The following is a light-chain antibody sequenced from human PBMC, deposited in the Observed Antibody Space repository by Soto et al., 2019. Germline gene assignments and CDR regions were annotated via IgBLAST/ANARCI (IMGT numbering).Light chain of an antibody. V-gene: IGKV3-20*01. CDR2: GAS. J-gene: IGKJ1*01. Sequence: IVLTQSPGTLSLSPGERATLSCRASQSVSSSYLAWYQQKPGQAPRPLIYGASSRAIGIPDRFSGSGSGTDFTLTISRLEPEEFAVYYCQQYGSSPWTFGQGTKVDIK. CDR1: QSVSSSY. CDR3: QQYGSSPWT.